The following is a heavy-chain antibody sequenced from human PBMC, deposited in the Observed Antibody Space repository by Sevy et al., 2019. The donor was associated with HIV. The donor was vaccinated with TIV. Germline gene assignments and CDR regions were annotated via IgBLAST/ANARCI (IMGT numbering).Heavy chain of an antibody. CDR1: GGSISVYY. CDR2: IYYSGST. V-gene: IGHV4-59*01. D-gene: IGHD6-19*01. J-gene: IGHJ5*02. Sequence: SENLSLTCTVSGGSISVYYWTWIRQPPGKGLEWIGYIYYSGSTNYNPSLKSRVTISVDTSKNQLSLKLNSVTSADTAVYYCARDRGSGWSTGDNWFDPWGQGTLVTVSS. CDR3: ARDRGSGWSTGDNWFDP.